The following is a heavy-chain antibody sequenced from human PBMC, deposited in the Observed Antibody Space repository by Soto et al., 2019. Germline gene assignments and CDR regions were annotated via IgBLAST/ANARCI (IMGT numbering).Heavy chain of an antibody. Sequence: ESLSLTCTVSGGSISSYYWSWIRQPPGKGLEWIGYIYYSGSTNYNPSLKSRVTISVDTSKNQFSLKLSSVTAADTAVYYCARDPGSSGYYFSFDYWGQGALVTVSS. D-gene: IGHD3-22*01. V-gene: IGHV4-59*01. CDR2: IYYSGST. J-gene: IGHJ4*02. CDR1: GGSISSYY. CDR3: ARDPGSSGYYFSFDY.